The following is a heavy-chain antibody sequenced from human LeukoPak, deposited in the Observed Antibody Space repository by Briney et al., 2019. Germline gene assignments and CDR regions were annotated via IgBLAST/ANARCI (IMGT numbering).Heavy chain of an antibody. Sequence: GGYLRLSCAASGFTFSTYAMTWVRQAPGKGLEWVSSISGSSGDTYYADSVKGRFTISRDNSKNTLYLQMNNLRAEDTAVYYCAKDSGGKYQLLYLVVDYWGQGTLVTVSS. CDR1: GFTFSTYA. V-gene: IGHV3-23*01. CDR3: AKDSGGKYQLLYLVVDY. D-gene: IGHD2-2*02. CDR2: ISGSSGDT. J-gene: IGHJ4*02.